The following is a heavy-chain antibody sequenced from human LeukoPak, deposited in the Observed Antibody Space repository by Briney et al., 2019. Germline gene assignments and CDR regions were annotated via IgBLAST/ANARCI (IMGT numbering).Heavy chain of an antibody. CDR2: FDLKWAT. Sequence: PSGTLSLTCAVPGGSIITTNWWSWVLQPPGKGLEWIGEFDLKWATNYNPSIESRVSMSIDTSNNHMSLKLTSVTAADTAFYYCTRESGAFSPFGFWGQGTLVTVS. D-gene: IGHD1-26*01. J-gene: IGHJ4*02. CDR1: GGSIITTNW. V-gene: IGHV4-4*02. CDR3: TRESGAFSPFGF.